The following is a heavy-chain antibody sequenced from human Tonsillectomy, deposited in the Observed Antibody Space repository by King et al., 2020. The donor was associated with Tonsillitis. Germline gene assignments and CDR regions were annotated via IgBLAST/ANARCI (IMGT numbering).Heavy chain of an antibody. Sequence: VQLVESGGGLVQPGGSLRLSCAASGFTFSSYWMHWVRQAPGKGLVWVSRINSDGSSTSYAESVKGRFTISRDNAKNTRYLQMNSLRAEDTDVYYCARGGGYSYGLVYWGQGTLVTVSS. J-gene: IGHJ4*02. CDR3: ARGGGYSYGLVY. D-gene: IGHD5-18*01. V-gene: IGHV3-74*01. CDR1: GFTFSSYW. CDR2: INSDGSST.